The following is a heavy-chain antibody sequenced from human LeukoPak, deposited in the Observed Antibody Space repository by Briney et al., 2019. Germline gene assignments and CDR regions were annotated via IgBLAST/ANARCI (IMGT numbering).Heavy chain of an antibody. D-gene: IGHD2-8*01. CDR1: GYTFTSYG. J-gene: IGHJ2*01. CDR2: INPNSGGT. V-gene: IGHV1-2*02. CDR3: ARHPGRVTNDLYSLG. Sequence: ASVKVSCKASGYTFTSYGMHWVRQAAGQGLEWMGWINPNSGGTNYAQKFQGRVTMTRDTSITTAYMELSRLSSDDTAVYYCARHPGRVTNDLYSLGWGRGTLVTVSS.